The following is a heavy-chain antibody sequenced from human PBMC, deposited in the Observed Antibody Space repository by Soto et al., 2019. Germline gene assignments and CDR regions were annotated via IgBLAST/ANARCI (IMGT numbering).Heavy chain of an antibody. Sequence: QVQLVESGGGVVQPGRSLRLSCAASGFTFSSYGMHWVRQAPGKGLEWVAVISYDGSNKYYADSVKGRFTISRDNSKNTLYLQMNSLRAEDTAVYYCAKDPAPPSDSSGYYWYFQHWGQGTLVTVSS. V-gene: IGHV3-30*18. CDR2: ISYDGSNK. J-gene: IGHJ1*01. CDR1: GFTFSSYG. CDR3: AKDPAPPSDSSGYYWYFQH. D-gene: IGHD3-22*01.